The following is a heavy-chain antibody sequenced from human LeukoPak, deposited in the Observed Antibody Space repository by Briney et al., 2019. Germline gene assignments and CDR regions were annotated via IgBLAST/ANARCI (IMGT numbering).Heavy chain of an antibody. CDR2: ISGSGGST. Sequence: PGGSLRLSCAASGFTFSSYAMSWVPQAPGKGLEWVSAISGSGGSTYYADSVKGRFTISRDNSKNTLYLQMNSLRAEDTAVYYCAKDHQEGYSSSTPGFDYWGQGTLVTVSS. V-gene: IGHV3-23*01. J-gene: IGHJ4*02. D-gene: IGHD6-6*01. CDR1: GFTFSSYA. CDR3: AKDHQEGYSSSTPGFDY.